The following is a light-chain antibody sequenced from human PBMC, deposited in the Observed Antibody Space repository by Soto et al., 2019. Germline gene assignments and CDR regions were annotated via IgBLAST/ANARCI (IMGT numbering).Light chain of an antibody. Sequence: IYKIECRSTLEITVLERVRVTCRASQTISSWLAWYQQKPGKAPKLLIYKASTLKSGVPSRFSGSGSGTHFIPTISRLEPEDFAVYYCQPYGSSPWTFGQGTKVDIK. V-gene: IGKV1-5*03. CDR2: KAS. J-gene: IGKJ1*01. CDR3: QPYGSSPWT. CDR1: QTISSW.